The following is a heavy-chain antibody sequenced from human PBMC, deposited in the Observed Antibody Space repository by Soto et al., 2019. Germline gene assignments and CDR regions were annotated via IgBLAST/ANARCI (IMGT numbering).Heavy chain of an antibody. CDR2: ISSNGGST. D-gene: IGHD2-2*01. CDR3: ARGYCSSTSCYRFDY. V-gene: IGHV3-64*01. J-gene: IGHJ4*02. Sequence: EVQLVESGGGLVQPGGSLRLSCAASGFTFSSYAMHWVRQAPGKGLEYVSAISSNGGSTYYANSVKGRFTISRDNSKNTLYLQMGSLSAEDMAVYYCARGYCSSTSCYRFDYWGQGTLVTVSS. CDR1: GFTFSSYA.